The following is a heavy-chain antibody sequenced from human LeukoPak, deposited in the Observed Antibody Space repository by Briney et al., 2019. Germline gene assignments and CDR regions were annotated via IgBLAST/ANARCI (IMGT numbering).Heavy chain of an antibody. J-gene: IGHJ4*02. Sequence: ASVKVSCKASGYTFTSYAMNWVRQAPGQGLEWMGWINTNTGNPTYAQGFTGRFVFSLDTSVSTAYLQISSLKAEDTAVYYCAIQTYDFWSGFFTNWGQGTLVTVSS. V-gene: IGHV7-4-1*02. CDR1: GYTFTSYA. CDR2: INTNTGNP. CDR3: AIQTYDFWSGFFTN. D-gene: IGHD3-3*01.